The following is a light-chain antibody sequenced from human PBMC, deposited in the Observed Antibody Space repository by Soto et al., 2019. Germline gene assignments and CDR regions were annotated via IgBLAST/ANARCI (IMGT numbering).Light chain of an antibody. Sequence: EIVLTQSPGTLYLSPGERATLSCRASQRVSSGHLAWYQQKPGQAPRLLIYVISSRATGTPDRFSGSGSGTDFTLTISRLEPEDFAVYSCQYYDYPPTFGQGTRLEIK. V-gene: IGKV3-20*01. J-gene: IGKJ5*01. CDR1: QRVSSGH. CDR2: VIS. CDR3: QYYDYPPT.